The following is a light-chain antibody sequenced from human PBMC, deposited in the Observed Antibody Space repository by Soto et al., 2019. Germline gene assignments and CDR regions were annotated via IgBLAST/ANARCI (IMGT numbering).Light chain of an antibody. CDR3: QQYNNWPRT. Sequence: IEMTQSPATLSVSPVERATLSGRASQSVSSNLVWYQQKPGQAPRLLIYGASTRVTGIPARFSGSGSGTEFTLTISSLQSEDFAVYYCQQYNNWPRTFGQGTKVDIK. V-gene: IGKV3-15*01. CDR1: QSVSSN. CDR2: GAS. J-gene: IGKJ1*01.